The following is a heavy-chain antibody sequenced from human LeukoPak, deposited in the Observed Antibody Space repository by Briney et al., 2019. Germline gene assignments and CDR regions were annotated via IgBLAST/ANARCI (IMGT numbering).Heavy chain of an antibody. D-gene: IGHD6-19*01. V-gene: IGHV4-34*01. CDR3: ARVKRGSGWYPREGYFQQ. CDR2: INHSGST. J-gene: IGHJ1*01. CDR1: GGSFSGYY. Sequence: PSETLSLTCAVYGGSFSGYYWSWIRQPPGNGLEWIGEINHSGSTNYNPSLKSRVTIPVETSKNQSSWKLSAVTAADTAWNYCARVKRGSGWYPREGYFQQWGQGTLVTAYS.